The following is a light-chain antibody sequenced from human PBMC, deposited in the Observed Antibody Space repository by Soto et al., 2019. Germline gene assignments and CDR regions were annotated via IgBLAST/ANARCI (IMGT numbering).Light chain of an antibody. Sequence: EIVLTQSPGTLSLSPGETATLSCRASRSISNSFLAWYQHKPGQAPRLLLYGAFNGATGVPDRFGGSGSGTDFTLTISRLEPEDSAVFYCLQYHSSPYTFGQGTKLEI. V-gene: IGKV3-20*01. CDR2: GAF. J-gene: IGKJ2*01. CDR3: LQYHSSPYT. CDR1: RSISNSF.